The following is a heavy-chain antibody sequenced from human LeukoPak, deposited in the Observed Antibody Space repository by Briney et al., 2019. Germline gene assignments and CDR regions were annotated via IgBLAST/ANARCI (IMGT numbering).Heavy chain of an antibody. CDR2: ISGSGSST. D-gene: IGHD2-2*01. V-gene: IGHV3-23*01. CDR1: GFTFSSYA. CDR3: AKQRRALVVPSTLDY. J-gene: IGHJ4*02. Sequence: QSGGSLRLSCAASGFTFSSYAMSWVRQAPGKGLEWVSAISGSGSSTYHADSVQGRFTTSRDNSKNTLYLHMVSLRAEDTAIYYCAKQRRALVVPSTLDYWGQGTLVTVSS.